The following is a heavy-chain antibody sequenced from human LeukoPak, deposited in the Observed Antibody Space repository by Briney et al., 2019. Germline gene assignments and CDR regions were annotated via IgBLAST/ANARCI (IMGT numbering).Heavy chain of an antibody. Sequence: ASVKVSCKASGYTFTGYYMHWVRQAPGQGLEWMEWINPNSGGTNYAQKFQGRVTMTRDTSISTAYMELSRLRSDDTAVYYCARGRAVGATTMGDYWGQGTLVTVSS. CDR2: INPNSGGT. CDR3: ARGRAVGATTMGDY. V-gene: IGHV1-2*02. J-gene: IGHJ4*02. D-gene: IGHD1-26*01. CDR1: GYTFTGYY.